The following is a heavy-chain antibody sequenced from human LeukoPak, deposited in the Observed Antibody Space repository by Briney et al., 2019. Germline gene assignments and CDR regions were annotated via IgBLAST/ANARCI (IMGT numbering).Heavy chain of an antibody. CDR3: RMGAYYFDY. V-gene: IGHV3-74*01. Sequence: GGSLRLSCAASGFTFSSYWMHWVRQAPGKGLVWVSRINSDESSTSYADSVKGRFTISRDNAKNTLYLQMNSLRAEDTAVYYCRMGAYYFDYWGQGTLVTASS. J-gene: IGHJ4*02. D-gene: IGHD1-26*01. CDR2: INSDESST. CDR1: GFTFSSYW.